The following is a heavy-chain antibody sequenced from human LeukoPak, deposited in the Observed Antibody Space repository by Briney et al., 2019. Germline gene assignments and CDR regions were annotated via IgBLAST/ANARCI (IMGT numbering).Heavy chain of an antibody. D-gene: IGHD2-2*01. Sequence: ASVKVSCKASGGTFSSYAISWVRQAPGQGLEWMGRIIPIFGIANYAQEFQGRVTITADKSTSTAYMELSSLRSEDTAVYYCARTGYCSSTSCYQAYYYYGMDVWGQGTLVTVS. CDR3: ARTGYCSSTSCYQAYYYYGMDV. V-gene: IGHV1-69*04. CDR2: IIPIFGIA. J-gene: IGHJ6*02. CDR1: GGTFSSYA.